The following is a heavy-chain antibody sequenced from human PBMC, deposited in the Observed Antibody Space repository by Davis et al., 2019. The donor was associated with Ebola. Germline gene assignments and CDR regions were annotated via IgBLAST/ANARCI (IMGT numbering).Heavy chain of an antibody. J-gene: IGHJ5*02. CDR1: GLIFSSYS. CDR2: ISTTSSHI. D-gene: IGHD3-10*01. CDR3: VRGGFYYGA. Sequence: GESLKISCAAPGLIFSSYSMNWVRQAPGKGLEWVSSISTTSSHIYYADSMKGRFTISRDNAQNLLFLHINSLRVEDTAVYYCVRGGFYYGAWGQGTLVTVSS. V-gene: IGHV3-21*01.